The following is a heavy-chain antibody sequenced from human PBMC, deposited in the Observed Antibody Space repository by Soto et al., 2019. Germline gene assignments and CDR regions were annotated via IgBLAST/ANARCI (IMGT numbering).Heavy chain of an antibody. CDR1: XYTFTXYX. Sequence: QVQLVQSGAEVKKPGASVKVSCKASXYTFTXYXMHWVRQAPGQRLEWMGWINAGNGNTKYSQKFQGRVTITRDTSASTAYMELSSLRSEDTAVYYCAREGGSGWYFAFDIWGQGTMVTVSS. V-gene: IGHV1-3*01. CDR3: AREGGSGWYFAFDI. CDR2: INAGNGNT. D-gene: IGHD6-19*01. J-gene: IGHJ3*02.